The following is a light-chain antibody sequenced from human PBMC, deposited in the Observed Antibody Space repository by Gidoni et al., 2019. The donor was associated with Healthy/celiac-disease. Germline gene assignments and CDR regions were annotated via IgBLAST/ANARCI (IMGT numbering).Light chain of an antibody. CDR2: GKN. CDR1: SLRSYY. Sequence: SSELTQDPAVSVALGQTVRITCQGDSLRSYYASWYQQKPGQAPVLVIYGKNNRPSGIPDRFSGSSSGNTASLTITGAQAEDEADYYCNSRDSSGNLYVVFGGGTKLTGL. CDR3: NSRDSSGNLYVV. V-gene: IGLV3-19*01. J-gene: IGLJ2*01.